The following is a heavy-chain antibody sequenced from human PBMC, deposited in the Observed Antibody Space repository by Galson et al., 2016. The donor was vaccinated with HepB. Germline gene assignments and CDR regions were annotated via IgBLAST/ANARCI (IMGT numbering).Heavy chain of an antibody. CDR1: GGSISLRSYY. CDR2: IYHDDST. D-gene: IGHD1-26*01. J-gene: IGHJ4*02. Sequence: ETLSLTCAVSGGSISLRSYYWGWIRQSPGMGLEWIGSIYHDDSTYYNPTLESRVTISADRSKNQFSLRLTSVTAADTAVFYCVRQGGLEIDGSGTSFPDYWGQGTLVTVSS. CDR3: VRQGGLEIDGSGTSFPDY. V-gene: IGHV4-39*01.